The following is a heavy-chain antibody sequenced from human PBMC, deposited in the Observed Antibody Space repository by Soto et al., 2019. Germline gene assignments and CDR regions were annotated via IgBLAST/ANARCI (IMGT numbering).Heavy chain of an antibody. CDR3: ASVLIAAAGTDYFDY. J-gene: IGHJ4*02. CDR1: GGSISSYY. V-gene: IGHV4-59*01. CDR2: IYYSGST. D-gene: IGHD6-13*01. Sequence: SETLSLTCTVSGGSISSYYLSWIRQPPGKGLEWIGNIYYSGSTKNNPSLKSRVTMSLDTSRNQFSLKLSSVTAADTAVYHCASVLIAAAGTDYFDYWGQGIRGTVSS.